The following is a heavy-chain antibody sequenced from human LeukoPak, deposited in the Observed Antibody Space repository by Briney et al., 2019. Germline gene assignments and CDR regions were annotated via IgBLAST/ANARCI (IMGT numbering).Heavy chain of an antibody. CDR2: IYTSGST. Sequence: PSQTLSLTCTVSGGSISSGSYYWSWIRQPAGKGLEWIGRIYTSGSTNYNPSLKSRVTMSVDTSKNQFSLKLSSVTAADTAVYYCAREWVLGEVGAVAFDYWGQGTLVTVSS. D-gene: IGHD1-26*01. CDR3: AREWVLGEVGAVAFDY. J-gene: IGHJ4*02. V-gene: IGHV4-61*02. CDR1: GGSISSGSYY.